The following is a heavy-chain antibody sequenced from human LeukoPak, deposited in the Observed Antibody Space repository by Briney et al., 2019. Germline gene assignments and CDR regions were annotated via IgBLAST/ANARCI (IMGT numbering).Heavy chain of an antibody. D-gene: IGHD1-14*01. J-gene: IGHJ6*03. CDR1: GFTVNRNV. CDR3: ARDLAGFEEPRYYYYMDV. V-gene: IGHV3-66*02. CDR2: IYSDDRA. Sequence: PGGSLRLSCVASGFTVNRNVMSWVRQAPGEGLEWVSLIYSDDRAFYADSVKGRFTISRNKSKNTLSLQMSSLKPEDTAIYYCARDLAGFEEPRYYYYMDVWGKGATVTVSS.